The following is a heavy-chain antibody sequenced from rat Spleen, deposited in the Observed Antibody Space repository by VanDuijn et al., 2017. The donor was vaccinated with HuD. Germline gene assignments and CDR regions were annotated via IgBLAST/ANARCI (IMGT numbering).Heavy chain of an antibody. D-gene: IGHD1-2*01. J-gene: IGHJ2*01. CDR2: INPDGSSI. CDR1: GFSFRSNW. V-gene: IGHV5-35*01. CDR3: TRVGLAAIYFDY. Sequence: EVQLVESGGGLVQPGRSMRLSCAASGFSFRSNWLNWIRQAPGKGLEWIASINPDGSSIYYPDTVKGRFVISRDNAKNTLYLQMDSLRSEDTATYFCTRVGLAAIYFDYWGQGVMVTVSS.